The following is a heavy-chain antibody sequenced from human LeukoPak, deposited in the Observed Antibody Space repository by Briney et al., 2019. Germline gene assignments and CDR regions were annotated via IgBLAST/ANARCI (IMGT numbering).Heavy chain of an antibody. J-gene: IGHJ4*02. CDR1: GFTLSRHW. V-gene: IGHV3-74*03. CDR2: INEDASTI. D-gene: IGHD3-16*01. CDR3: VRDLILVWTPGDDFDH. Sequence: GGSLRLSCVASGFTLSRHWMHWVRQVPGKGLEWVSRINEDASTITYADSVKGRFTISRDNAKNTLYLQMNSLRAEDTAVYFCVRDLILVWTPGDDFDHWGQGTLVTVSS.